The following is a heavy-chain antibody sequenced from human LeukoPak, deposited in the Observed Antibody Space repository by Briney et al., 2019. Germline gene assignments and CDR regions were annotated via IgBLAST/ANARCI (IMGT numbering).Heavy chain of an antibody. CDR1: GYTFTGYY. D-gene: IGHD6-6*01. J-gene: IGHJ4*02. V-gene: IGHV1-2*02. Sequence: GASVKVSCKASGYTFTGYYMHWVRQAPGQGLEWMGWINPNSGGTNYAQKFQGRVTMTRDTSISTAYMELSRLRSDDTAVYYCARDPGGSSSYLDYWGQGTLVTVSS. CDR2: INPNSGGT. CDR3: ARDPGGSSSYLDY.